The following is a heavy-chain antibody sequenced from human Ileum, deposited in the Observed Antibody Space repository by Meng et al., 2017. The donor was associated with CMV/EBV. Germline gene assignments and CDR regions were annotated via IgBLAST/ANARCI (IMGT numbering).Heavy chain of an antibody. Sequence: EVQWVESGGLLVQPGGSLRFSCAASGFTFDDYSMHWVRQRPGKGLEWISIINWDGTNTDYADSVRGRFTISRDNSRNSLYLEMNSLRTEDTAFYFCARDGHWGQGTLVTVSS. J-gene: IGHJ4*02. CDR3: ARDGH. CDR1: GFTFDDYS. CDR2: INWDGTNT. V-gene: IGHV3-43*01.